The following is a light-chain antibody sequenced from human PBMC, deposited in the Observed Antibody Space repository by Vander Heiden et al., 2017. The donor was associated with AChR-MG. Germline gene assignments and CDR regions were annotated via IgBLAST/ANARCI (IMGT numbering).Light chain of an antibody. CDR3: QSYDSSLSGWV. Sequence: QSVLTQPPSVSGPPGQRVTISCTGSSSHIGAGYDVHWYQHLPGTAPKLLIYGNSNRPSGVPDRFSGSKSGTSASLAITGLQAEDEADYYCQSYDSSLSGWVFGGGAKLTVL. CDR1: SSHIGAGYD. CDR2: GNS. J-gene: IGLJ3*02. V-gene: IGLV1-40*01.